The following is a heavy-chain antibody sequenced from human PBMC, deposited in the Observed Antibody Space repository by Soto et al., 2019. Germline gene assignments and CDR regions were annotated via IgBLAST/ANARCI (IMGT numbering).Heavy chain of an antibody. Sequence: EVQVLESGGGLVQPGGSLRRSCAASGFTFSNYAMSWVRQAPGKWLEWVSTIHGGGDYTDYPDSVKGRFTISRDNTRNTLFLQMNSLRAEDTAVYYCAKNRGSGSYTSWNFDVWGRGTLVTVSS. V-gene: IGHV3-23*01. CDR2: IHGGGDYT. D-gene: IGHD1-26*01. CDR1: GFTFSNYA. CDR3: AKNRGSGSYTSWNFDV. J-gene: IGHJ2*01.